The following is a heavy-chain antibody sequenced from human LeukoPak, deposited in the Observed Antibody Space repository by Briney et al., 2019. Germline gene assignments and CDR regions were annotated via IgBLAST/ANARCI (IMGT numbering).Heavy chain of an antibody. CDR3: ARDHSNEMCGGDCFASWFDP. D-gene: IGHD2-21*02. Sequence: ASVKVSCKASGGTFSSYAISWVRQAPGQGLEWMGIINPKDGATDFAQRLQGRVTMTTDTSTSTVYMELSSLRSEDTAVYYCARDHSNEMCGGDCFASWFDPWGQGTLVTVSS. J-gene: IGHJ5*02. CDR2: INPKDGAT. CDR1: GGTFSSYA. V-gene: IGHV1-46*01.